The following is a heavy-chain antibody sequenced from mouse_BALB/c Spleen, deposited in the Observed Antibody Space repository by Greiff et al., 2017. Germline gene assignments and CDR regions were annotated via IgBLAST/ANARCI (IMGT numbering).Heavy chain of an antibody. CDR3: ARWVAYYFDY. Sequence: EVKLQESGAELVRPGALVKLSCKASGFNIKDYYMHWVKQRPEQGLEWIGWIDPENGNTIYDPKFQGKASITADTSSNTAYLQLSSLTSEDTAVYYCARWVAYYFDYWGQGTTLTVSS. V-gene: IGHV14-1*02. D-gene: IGHD1-1*02. J-gene: IGHJ2*01. CDR2: IDPENGNT. CDR1: GFNIKDYY.